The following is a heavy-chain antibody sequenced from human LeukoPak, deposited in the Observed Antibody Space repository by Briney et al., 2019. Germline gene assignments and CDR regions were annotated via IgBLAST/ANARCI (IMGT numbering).Heavy chain of an antibody. J-gene: IGHJ4*02. D-gene: IGHD7-27*01. CDR2: INPNSGGT. CDR1: GYTFTGYY. Sequence: ASVKVSCKASGYTFTGYYMHWVRQAPGQGLEWMGRINPNSGGTNYAQKFQGRVTMTRDTSISTAYMELSRLRSDDSAVYYCARAGGQAGDPYYFDYWGQGTLVTVSS. V-gene: IGHV1-2*06. CDR3: ARAGGQAGDPYYFDY.